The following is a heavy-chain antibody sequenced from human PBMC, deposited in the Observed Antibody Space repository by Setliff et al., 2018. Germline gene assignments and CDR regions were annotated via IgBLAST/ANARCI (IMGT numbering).Heavy chain of an antibody. J-gene: IGHJ3*01. D-gene: IGHD2-21*02. CDR1: GFTFSTYW. CDR2: IKGDGSEK. Sequence: GGSLRLSCAAAGFTFSTYWMTWIRQAPGKGPEWVANIKGDGSEKYYVDSVEGRFAISRDNAKNSLYLQMNSLRAEDTAVYYCARAGLPYAADVWGQGTKVTVSS. V-gene: IGHV3-7*01. CDR3: ARAGLPYAADV.